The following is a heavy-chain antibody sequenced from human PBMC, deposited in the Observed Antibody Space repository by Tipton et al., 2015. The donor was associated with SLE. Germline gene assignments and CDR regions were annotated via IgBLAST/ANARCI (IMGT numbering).Heavy chain of an antibody. CDR3: ARIRLYYFDY. J-gene: IGHJ4*02. Sequence: TLSLTCTVSGGSISSYYWSWIRQPPGKGLEWIGYIYYSGSTYYNPSLKSRVTISVDTSKNQFSLKLSSVTAADTAVYYCARIRLYYFDYWGQGTLVTVSS. D-gene: IGHD2/OR15-2a*01. CDR2: IYYSGST. CDR1: GGSISSYY. V-gene: IGHV4-59*08.